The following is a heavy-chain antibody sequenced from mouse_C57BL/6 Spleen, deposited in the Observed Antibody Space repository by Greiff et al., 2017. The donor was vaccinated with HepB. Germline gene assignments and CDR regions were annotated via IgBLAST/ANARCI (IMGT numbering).Heavy chain of an antibody. V-gene: IGHV1-64*01. Sequence: VQLQQPGAELVKPGASVKLSCKASGYTFTSYWMHWVKQRPGQGLEWIGMIHPNSGSTNYNEKFKSKATLTVDKSSSTAYMQLSSLTSEDSAVYYCARGDYDGWYFYVWGTGTTVTVSS. CDR2: IHPNSGST. J-gene: IGHJ1*03. D-gene: IGHD2-4*01. CDR3: ARGDYDGWYFYV. CDR1: GYTFTSYW.